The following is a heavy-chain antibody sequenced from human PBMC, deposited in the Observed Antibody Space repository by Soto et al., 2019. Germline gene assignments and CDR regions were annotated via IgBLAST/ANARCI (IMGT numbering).Heavy chain of an antibody. Sequence: PGGSLRLSCAASGFTFSNYGMHWVRQAPGKGLEWVAVISYDGSKKYYADSVKGRFTISRDNSKNTLYLQMNSLRGEDTAVYYCAKEVVPAASSSNNWFDPWGQGTLVTVSS. D-gene: IGHD2-2*01. CDR3: AKEVVPAASSSNNWFDP. CDR2: ISYDGSKK. CDR1: GFTFSNYG. V-gene: IGHV3-30*18. J-gene: IGHJ5*02.